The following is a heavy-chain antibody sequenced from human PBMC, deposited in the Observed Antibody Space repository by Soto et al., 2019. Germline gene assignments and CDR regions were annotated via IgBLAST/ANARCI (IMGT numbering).Heavy chain of an antibody. V-gene: IGHV3-23*01. Sequence: GGSLRLSCGVSGFTFSNYAMSWVRQAPGKGLEWVSAINIGGDTTYYADSVKGRFTMSRDNSKNTLYLQMNSLRAEDTAVYYCASVLVTQMPYYYYGLDVWGQGTTVTVSS. D-gene: IGHD2-21*02. CDR3: ASVLVTQMPYYYYGLDV. J-gene: IGHJ6*02. CDR1: GFTFSNYA. CDR2: INIGGDTT.